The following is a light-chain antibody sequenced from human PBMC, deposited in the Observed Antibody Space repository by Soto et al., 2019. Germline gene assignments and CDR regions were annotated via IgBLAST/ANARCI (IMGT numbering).Light chain of an antibody. J-gene: IGKJ1*01. CDR1: QSVSSSY. Sequence: EIVMTQSPATLSVSPGERATLSCRASQSVSSSYLAWYQQKPGQAPRLLIYGASSRATGIPDRFSGGGSGTDFTLTISRLEPEDFAVYYCQQYGSSPQTFGQGTKVDNK. V-gene: IGKV3-20*01. CDR2: GAS. CDR3: QQYGSSPQT.